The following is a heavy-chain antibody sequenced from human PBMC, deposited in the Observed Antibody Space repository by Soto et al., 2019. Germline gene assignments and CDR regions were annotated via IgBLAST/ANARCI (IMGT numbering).Heavy chain of an antibody. CDR2: ISGSGGST. CDR1: GFTFGSYA. CDR3: AKEILSDYGEPNAHAFDI. Sequence: GGSLRLSCAASGFTFGSYAMSWVRQAPGKGLEWVSAISGSGGSTYYADSVKGRFTISRDNSKNTLYLQMNSLRAEDTAVYYCAKEILSDYGEPNAHAFDIWGQGTMVTDS. D-gene: IGHD4-17*01. V-gene: IGHV3-23*01. J-gene: IGHJ3*02.